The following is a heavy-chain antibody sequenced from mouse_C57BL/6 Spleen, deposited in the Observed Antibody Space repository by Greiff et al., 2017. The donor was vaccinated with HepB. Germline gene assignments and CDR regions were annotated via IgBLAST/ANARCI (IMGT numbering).Heavy chain of an antibody. V-gene: IGHV1-69*01. CDR1: GYTFTSYW. Sequence: VQLQQPGAELVMPGASVKLSCKASGYTFTSYWMHWVKQRPGQGLEWIGEIDPSDSYTNYNQKFKGKSTLTVDKSSSTAYMQLSSLTSEDSAVYYCARRKDSSGRAWFAYWGQGTPVTVSA. CDR3: ARRKDSSGRAWFAY. CDR2: IDPSDSYT. D-gene: IGHD3-2*02. J-gene: IGHJ3*01.